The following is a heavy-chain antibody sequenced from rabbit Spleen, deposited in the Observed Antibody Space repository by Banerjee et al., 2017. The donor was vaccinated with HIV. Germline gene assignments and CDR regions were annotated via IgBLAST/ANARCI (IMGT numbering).Heavy chain of an antibody. CDR2: INSGSSGTT. J-gene: IGHJ6*01. Sequence: QEQLEESGGDLVKPEGSLTLTCKASGFDFSSTYWIFWVRQAPGKGPEWIGCINSGSSGTTFSASWAKGRFTISRTSSITVTLQMTSLTAADTATYFCARDLIGIIGWNFYLWGQGTLVTVS. CDR1: GFDFSSTYW. V-gene: IGHV1S45*01. D-gene: IGHD1-1*01. CDR3: ARDLIGIIGWNFYL.